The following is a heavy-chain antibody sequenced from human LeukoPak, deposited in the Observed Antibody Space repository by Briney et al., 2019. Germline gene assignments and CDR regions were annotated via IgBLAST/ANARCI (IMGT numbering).Heavy chain of an antibody. V-gene: IGHV4-4*09. D-gene: IGHD1-1*01. Sequence: SETLSLTCTISRGSISTYYWSWIRQPPGKGLEWIGYISTGGSTNYNPSLKSRVTISVDTSKNQFSLNLRSMTAADTAVYYCARRRTTGTTGYFDYWGQGTLVTVSS. CDR3: ARRRTTGTTGYFDY. CDR1: RGSISTYY. J-gene: IGHJ4*02. CDR2: ISTGGST.